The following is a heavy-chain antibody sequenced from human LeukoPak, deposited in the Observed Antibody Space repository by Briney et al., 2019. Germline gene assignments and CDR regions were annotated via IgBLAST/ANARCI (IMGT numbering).Heavy chain of an antibody. CDR3: ARKGYDSSGLCVPFDY. V-gene: IGHV3-30-3*01. J-gene: IGHJ4*02. D-gene: IGHD3-22*01. CDR2: LSYGGSNK. Sequence: AGGSLRLSCAASGFTFSSYARHWVRQAPGKELKWVAILSYGGSNKYYADSVKGRFTISRDNSKNTLYLQMNSLRAEDTAVYYCARKGYDSSGLCVPFDYWGQGTLVSVSS. CDR1: GFTFSSYA.